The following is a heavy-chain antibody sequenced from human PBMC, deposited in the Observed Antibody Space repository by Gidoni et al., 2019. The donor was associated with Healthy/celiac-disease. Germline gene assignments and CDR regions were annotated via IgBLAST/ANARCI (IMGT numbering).Heavy chain of an antibody. CDR2: IIPKFGTA. V-gene: IGHV1-69*01. Sequence: QVQLVQSWAEVKKPGSSVKVSCKASGGTFNSYAISWVRQVPGQGLEWMGGIIPKFGTAKNAQKFQGRVTITADESTTTAYMELSSLRSEDTAVYYCARGSAPVVTPNYYYYGMDAWGQGTTVTVSS. CDR3: ARGSAPVVTPNYYYYGMDA. D-gene: IGHD2-21*02. J-gene: IGHJ6*02. CDR1: GGTFNSYA.